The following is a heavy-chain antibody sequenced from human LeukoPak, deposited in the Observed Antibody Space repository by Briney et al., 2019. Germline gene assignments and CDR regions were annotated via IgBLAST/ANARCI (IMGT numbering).Heavy chain of an antibody. CDR2: INPSGGST. J-gene: IGHJ4*02. Sequence: ASVKVSCKASGYTFTSYYMHWVRQAPGQGLEWMGIINPSGGSTSYAQKFQGRVTMTRDTSTSTVYMELSSLRSEDTAVYYCARDWVRYFVLVTAAPGALWGQGTLVTVSS. V-gene: IGHV1-46*01. CDR3: ARDWVRYFVLVTAAPGAL. D-gene: IGHD3-9*01. CDR1: GYTFTSYY.